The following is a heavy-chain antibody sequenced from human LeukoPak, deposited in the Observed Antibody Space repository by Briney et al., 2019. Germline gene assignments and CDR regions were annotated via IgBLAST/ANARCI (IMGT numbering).Heavy chain of an antibody. CDR1: GYTLTSYG. J-gene: IGHJ6*02. CDR2: ISAYNGNT. V-gene: IGHV1-18*01. Sequence: ASVKVSCKASGYTLTSYGISWVRQAPGQGLEWMGWISAYNGNTNYAQKLQGRVTMTTDTSTSTAYMELRSLRSDDTAVYYCARSSTSTVTNYYGMDVWGQGTTVTVSS. D-gene: IGHD4-17*01. CDR3: ARSSTSTVTNYYGMDV.